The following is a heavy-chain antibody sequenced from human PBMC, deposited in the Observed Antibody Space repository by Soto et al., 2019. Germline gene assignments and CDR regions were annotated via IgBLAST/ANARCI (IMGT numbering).Heavy chain of an antibody. V-gene: IGHV3-30*18. CDR3: AKDLGGIAVAGTVYFDP. J-gene: IGHJ5*02. D-gene: IGHD6-19*01. Sequence: PGGSLRLSCAASGFTFSSYGMHWVRQAPGKGLEWVAVISYDGSNKYYADSVKGRFTISRDNSKNTLYLQMNSLRAEGTAVYYCAKDLGGIAVAGTVYFDPWGQGALVTVSS. CDR2: ISYDGSNK. CDR1: GFTFSSYG.